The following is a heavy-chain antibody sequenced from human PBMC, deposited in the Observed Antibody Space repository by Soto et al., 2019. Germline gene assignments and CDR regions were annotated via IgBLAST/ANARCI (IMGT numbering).Heavy chain of an antibody. V-gene: IGHV3-30*18. J-gene: IGHJ4*02. CDR3: AKDAGSTEYFFAS. CDR2: ISHDGSNT. Sequence: QVQVVESGGGVVQPGRSLRLSCAASGFTFRTYAMHWVRQAPGKGLEWVAVISHDGSNTDYGDSVKCRFTISRDNSKSTLSLQMNSMRPEDTGVYYCAKDAGSTEYFFASWGQVTLVSVSS. CDR1: GFTFRTYA.